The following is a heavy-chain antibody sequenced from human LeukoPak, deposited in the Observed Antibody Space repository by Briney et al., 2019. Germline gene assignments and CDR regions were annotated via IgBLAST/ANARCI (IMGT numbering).Heavy chain of an antibody. CDR1: GYSISSSY. Sequence: SETLSLTCTVSGYSISSSYWSWIRQPAGKGLEWIGRFYTSGSANYNPSLKSRVSMSVDTSKNQLSLKLTSVTAADTAVYYCARGGGASPCYYWGEGILVTVSS. V-gene: IGHV4-4*07. CDR2: FYTSGSA. J-gene: IGHJ4*02. CDR3: ARGGGASPCYY. D-gene: IGHD2-2*01.